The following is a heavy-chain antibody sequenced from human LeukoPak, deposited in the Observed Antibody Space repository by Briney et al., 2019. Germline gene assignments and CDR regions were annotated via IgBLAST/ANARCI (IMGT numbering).Heavy chain of an antibody. D-gene: IGHD4/OR15-4a*01. J-gene: IGHJ3*01. CDR2: ISSSSGTI. V-gene: IGHV3-48*01. Sequence: GGSLRLSCAASGFIFSSYSMNWVRQAPGKGLEWVSYISSSSGTIYYADAVRGRFTISRDNSKNTLYLQMNSLRAEDAAVYYCAKLFTGEYGRAFDVWGQETMVTVSS. CDR3: AKLFTGEYGRAFDV. CDR1: GFIFSSYS.